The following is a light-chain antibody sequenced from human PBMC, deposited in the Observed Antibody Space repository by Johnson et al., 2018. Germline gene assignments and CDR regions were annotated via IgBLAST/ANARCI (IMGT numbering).Light chain of an antibody. CDR1: SSNIVNNY. V-gene: IGLV1-51*02. CDR3: GTWDSSLSAGNV. CDR2: ENN. Sequence: QSVFTQPPSVSAAPGQKVTISCSGSSSNIVNNYVSWYQQLPGTAPKLLIYENNKRPSGIPDRFSGSKSGTSATLGITGLQTGDEADYYCGTWDSSLSAGNVFGTGAKVPVL. J-gene: IGLJ1*01.